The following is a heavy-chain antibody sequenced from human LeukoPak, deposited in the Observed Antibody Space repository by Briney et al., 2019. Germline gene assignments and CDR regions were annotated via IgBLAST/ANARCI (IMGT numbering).Heavy chain of an antibody. V-gene: IGHV3-21*01. CDR3: ARESSSNTAFDY. Sequence: GGSLRLSCAASGFTFSLYSMNWVRQAPGKGLEWVSSISSRTNYIDYADSVKGRFIISRDDARNSLSLQMNTLRAEDTAIYYCARESSSNTAFDYWGQGILVTVSS. J-gene: IGHJ4*02. CDR2: ISSRTNYI. D-gene: IGHD5-18*01. CDR1: GFTFSLYS.